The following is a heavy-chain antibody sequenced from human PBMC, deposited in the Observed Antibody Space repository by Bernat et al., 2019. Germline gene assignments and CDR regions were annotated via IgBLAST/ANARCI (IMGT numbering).Heavy chain of an antibody. Sequence: EVQLLESGGGLVQPGGSLRLSCAASGFTFSSYAMSWVRQAPGKGLEWVSAISGSGGSTYYADSVKGRFTISRDNSKNTLYLQMNSLRAEDTAVYYCAKKRGYYESSGHPWGYYFDYWGQGTLVTVSS. J-gene: IGHJ4*02. CDR3: AKKRGYYESSGHPWGYYFDY. V-gene: IGHV3-23*01. D-gene: IGHD3-22*01. CDR2: ISGSGGST. CDR1: GFTFSSYA.